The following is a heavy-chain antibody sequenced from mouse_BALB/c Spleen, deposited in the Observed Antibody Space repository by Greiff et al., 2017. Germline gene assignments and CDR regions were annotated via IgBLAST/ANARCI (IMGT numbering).Heavy chain of an antibody. D-gene: IGHD2-14*01. V-gene: IGHV1-14*01. CDR1: GYTFTSYV. CDR3: ARGRDRYDDAMDY. CDR2: INPYNDGT. Sequence: EVQLQESGPELVKPGASVKMSCKASGYTFTSYVMHWVKQKPGQGLEWIGYINPYNDGTKYNEKFKGKATLTSYKSSSTAYMELSSLTSEDSAVYYCARGRDRYDDAMDYWGQGTSVTVSS. J-gene: IGHJ4*01.